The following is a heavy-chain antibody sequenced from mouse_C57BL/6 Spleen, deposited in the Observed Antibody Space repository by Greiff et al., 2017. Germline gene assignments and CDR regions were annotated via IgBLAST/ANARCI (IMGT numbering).Heavy chain of an antibody. J-gene: IGHJ1*03. V-gene: IGHV1-82*01. CDR3: ARPTVVRHWYFDV. D-gene: IGHD1-1*01. CDR2: IYPGDGDT. Sequence: QVQLQQSGPELVKPGASVKISCKASGYAFSSSWMNWVKQRPGKGLEWIGRIYPGDGDTNYNGKFKGKATLTADKSSSTAYMQLSSLTSEDSAVYFCARPTVVRHWYFDVWGTGTTVTVSS. CDR1: GYAFSSSW.